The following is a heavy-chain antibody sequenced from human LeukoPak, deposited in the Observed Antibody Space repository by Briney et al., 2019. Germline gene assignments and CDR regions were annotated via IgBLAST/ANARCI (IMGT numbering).Heavy chain of an antibody. V-gene: IGHV4-59*01. J-gene: IGHJ4*02. Sequence: SETLSLTCTVSGGSINNSYWSWIRQSPGKGLEWIGYVYYRGSTNYNPSLKSRVTISVDTSKNQFSLKLNSVTAADTAVYYCARGRRFGPEDYWGQGTLVTVSS. CDR3: ARGRRFGPEDY. CDR1: GGSINNSY. CDR2: VYYRGST. D-gene: IGHD3-16*01.